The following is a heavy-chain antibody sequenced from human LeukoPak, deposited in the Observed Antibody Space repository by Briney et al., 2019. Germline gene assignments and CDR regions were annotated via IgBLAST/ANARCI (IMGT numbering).Heavy chain of an antibody. J-gene: IGHJ4*02. D-gene: IGHD6-19*01. V-gene: IGHV3-30-3*01. Sequence: GGSLRLSCAASGFTFSSNVMHWVRHAPGKGLEWVAVISYDGSDKHYADSVKGRFTISRDNSENTLYLQMNSLRPEGTAVYYCARVTAVAGHYWGQGNLVTVSS. CDR1: GFTFSSNV. CDR3: ARVTAVAGHY. CDR2: ISYDGSDK.